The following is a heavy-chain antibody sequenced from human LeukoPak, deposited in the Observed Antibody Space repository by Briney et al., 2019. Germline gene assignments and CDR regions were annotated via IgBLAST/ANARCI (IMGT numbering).Heavy chain of an antibody. J-gene: IGHJ4*02. D-gene: IGHD3-3*01. Sequence: GGSLRLSCAASGFTFSSYAMSWVRQAPGKGLEWVSAICGSGAGTYYADSVKGRFTISRDNSKNTLYLQMNSLSAEDTAVYYFQKGPYYDFWSGYYWGGVLYFFEQWGRGTGVSV. V-gene: IGHV3-23*01. CDR1: GFTFSSYA. CDR3: QKGPYYDFWSGYYWGGVLYFFEQ. CDR2: ICGSGAGT.